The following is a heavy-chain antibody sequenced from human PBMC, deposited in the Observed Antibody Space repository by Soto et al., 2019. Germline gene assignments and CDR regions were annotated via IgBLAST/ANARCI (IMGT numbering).Heavy chain of an antibody. CDR3: ARLPWLSLWFGDYYYYGMDV. V-gene: IGHV4-39*01. D-gene: IGHD3-10*01. J-gene: IGHJ6*04. CDR1: GGSISSSSYY. Sequence: PSETLSLTCTVSGGSISSSSYYWGWIRQPPGKGLEWIGSIYYSGSTYYNPSLKSRVTISVDTSKNQFSLKLSSVTAADTAVYYCARLPWLSLWFGDYYYYGMDVWGKGTTVTVSS. CDR2: IYYSGST.